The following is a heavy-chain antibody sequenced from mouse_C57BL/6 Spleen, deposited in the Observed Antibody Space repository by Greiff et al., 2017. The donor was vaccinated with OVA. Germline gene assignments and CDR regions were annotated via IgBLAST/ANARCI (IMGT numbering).Heavy chain of an antibody. Sequence: EVQLVESEGGLVQPGSSMKLSCTASGFTFSDYYMAWVRQVPEKGLEWVANINYDGSSTYYLDSLKSRFIISRDNAKNILYLQMSSLKSEDTATYYCARGTYSYYFDYWGQGTTLTVSS. J-gene: IGHJ2*01. CDR2: INYDGSST. D-gene: IGHD1-1*01. CDR3: ARGTYSYYFDY. CDR1: GFTFSDYY. V-gene: IGHV5-16*01.